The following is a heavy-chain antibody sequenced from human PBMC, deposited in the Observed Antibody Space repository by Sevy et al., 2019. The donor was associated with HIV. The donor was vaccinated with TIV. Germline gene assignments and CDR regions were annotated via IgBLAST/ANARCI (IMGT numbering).Heavy chain of an antibody. D-gene: IGHD2-2*01. CDR3: ARDSACSSTSCYGDFFAY. V-gene: IGHV4-31*03. CDR2: ISFSGST. CDR1: GGSISSGGYY. Sequence: SETLSLTCTVSGGSISSGGYYWNWIRQHPEKGLEWIGYISFSGSTYYNPSLKSRVTISFDTSTNQFSLKLRSLTAADTAVYYCARDSACSSTSCYGDFFAYWGQGTLVTVSS. J-gene: IGHJ4*02.